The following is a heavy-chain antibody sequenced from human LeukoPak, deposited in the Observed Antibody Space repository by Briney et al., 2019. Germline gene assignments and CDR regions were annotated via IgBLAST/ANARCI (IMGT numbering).Heavy chain of an antibody. J-gene: IGHJ6*03. Sequence: AGSLTLSCAVSGFTFSSYSMNCVRQPPGGGLEWVASIISSSSYIYYTDSVKGRFTISRDTAKNSLYLQMNSLRAEDTAVYYCAGEVGATTHYDYYYMDVWGKGTTVTVSS. D-gene: IGHD1-26*01. CDR3: AGEVGATTHYDYYYMDV. CDR2: IISSSSYI. CDR1: GFTFSSYS. V-gene: IGHV3-21*01.